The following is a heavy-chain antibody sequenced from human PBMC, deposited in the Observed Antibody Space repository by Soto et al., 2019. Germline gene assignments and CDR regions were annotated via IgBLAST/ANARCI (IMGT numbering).Heavy chain of an antibody. CDR3: AKPLGLLRRAMAQGSDY. V-gene: IGHV3-30*18. J-gene: IGHJ4*02. CDR1: GFTFSSYG. D-gene: IGHD5-18*01. Sequence: QPWGSLRLSCAASGFTFSSYGINCCRHSPFKWLEWVAVVSYDEITKYYADSVKGRFTISRDNSKNTVYLQMNSLRPEDTAVYYCAKPLGLLRRAMAQGSDYWGQGTLVTVSS. CDR2: VSYDEITK.